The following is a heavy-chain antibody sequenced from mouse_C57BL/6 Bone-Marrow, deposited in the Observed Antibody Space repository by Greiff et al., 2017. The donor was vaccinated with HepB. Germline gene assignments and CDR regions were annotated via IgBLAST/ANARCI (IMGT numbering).Heavy chain of an antibody. D-gene: IGHD1-1*01. CDR2: IDPETGGT. CDR1: GYTFTDYE. V-gene: IGHV1-15*01. Sequence: VQLQQSGAELVRPGASVTLSCKASGYTFTDYEMHWVKQTPVHGLEWIGAIDPETGGTAYNQKFKGKAILTADKSSSTAYMELRSLTSEDSAVYYCTRDYYARRGFADWGKGIRVTAS. J-gene: IGHJ3*01. CDR3: TRDYYARRGFAD.